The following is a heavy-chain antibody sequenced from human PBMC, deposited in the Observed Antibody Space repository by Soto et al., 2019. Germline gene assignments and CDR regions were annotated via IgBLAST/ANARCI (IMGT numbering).Heavy chain of an antibody. J-gene: IGHJ5*02. D-gene: IGHD6-13*01. Sequence: ASVKVSCKASGYTFTSYYMHWVRQAPGQGLKWMGIINPSGGSTSYAQKFQGRVTMTTDTSTSTASMELRSLRSDDTAVYYCARVSYSGNWFVHSVAGPNWFDPWGQGTLVTVSS. CDR1: GYTFTSYY. V-gene: IGHV1-46*01. CDR2: INPSGGST. CDR3: ARVSYSGNWFVHSVAGPNWFDP.